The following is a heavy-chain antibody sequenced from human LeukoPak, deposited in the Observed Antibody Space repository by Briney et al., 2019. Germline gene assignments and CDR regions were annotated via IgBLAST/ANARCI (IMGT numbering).Heavy chain of an antibody. V-gene: IGHV4-4*07. D-gene: IGHD3-22*01. Sequence: SETLSLTCTVSGGSISSYYWSWIRQPAGKGLEWIGRIYTSGSTNYNPSLKSRVTMSVDTSKNQSSLKLSSVTAADTAVYYCARGRWYYDSSGYEDAFDIWGQGTMVTVSS. J-gene: IGHJ3*02. CDR3: ARGRWYYDSSGYEDAFDI. CDR1: GGSISSYY. CDR2: IYTSGST.